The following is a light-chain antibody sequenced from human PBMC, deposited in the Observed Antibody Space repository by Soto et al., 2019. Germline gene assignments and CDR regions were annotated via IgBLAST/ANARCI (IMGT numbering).Light chain of an antibody. CDR3: QQRSNWPPT. V-gene: IGKV3-11*01. J-gene: IGKJ5*01. CDR1: QSVSSNY. CDR2: DAS. Sequence: EIVLTQSPGTVSLSPGERATLSCRASQSVSSNYLAWYQQKPGQAPRLLIYDASNRATGIPARFSGSGSGTDFTLTISSLEPEDFAVYYCQQRSNWPPTCGQGTRREIK.